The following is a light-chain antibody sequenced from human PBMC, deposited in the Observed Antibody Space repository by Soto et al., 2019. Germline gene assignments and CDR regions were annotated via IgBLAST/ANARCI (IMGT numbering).Light chain of an antibody. J-gene: IGLJ1*01. CDR1: SSDVGAYDF. CDR3: SSYTSSSTRV. Sequence: ALTQPASVSGSPGQSITISCTGTSSDVGAYDFVSWYQQHPDKAPKLMIYEVTNRPSGVSNRFSGSKSVNTATLTISGLQAEDEADYYCSSYTSSSTRVFGTGTKLTVL. CDR2: EVT. V-gene: IGLV2-14*03.